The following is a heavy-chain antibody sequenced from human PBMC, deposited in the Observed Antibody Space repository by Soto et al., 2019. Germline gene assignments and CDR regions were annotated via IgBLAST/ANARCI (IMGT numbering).Heavy chain of an antibody. V-gene: IGHV3-33*01. J-gene: IGHJ6*02. CDR3: ASDLVGASDSYGLDV. Sequence: PGGSLRLSCAASGFTFSNYVMHWVRQSPGKGLEWVAIIWRDGNNKYYADSVRGRFIISRDNSKNRLYLQMNSLRAEDTAVYYCASDLVGASDSYGLDVWGQGTPVTVSS. D-gene: IGHD1-26*01. CDR2: IWRDGNNK. CDR1: GFTFSNYV.